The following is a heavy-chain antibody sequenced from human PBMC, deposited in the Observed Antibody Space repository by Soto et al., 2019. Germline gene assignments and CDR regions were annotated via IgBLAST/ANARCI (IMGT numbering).Heavy chain of an antibody. CDR3: AKDLVLDFWSGYYMFPRGPGGMDV. J-gene: IGHJ6*02. CDR2: ISGSGGST. D-gene: IGHD3-3*01. Sequence: GGSLRLSCAASGFTFSSYAMSWVRQAPGKGLEWVSAISGSGGSTYYADSVKGRFTISRDNSKNTLYLQMNSLRAEDTAVYYCAKDLVLDFWSGYYMFPRGPGGMDVWGQGTTVTVSS. V-gene: IGHV3-23*01. CDR1: GFTFSSYA.